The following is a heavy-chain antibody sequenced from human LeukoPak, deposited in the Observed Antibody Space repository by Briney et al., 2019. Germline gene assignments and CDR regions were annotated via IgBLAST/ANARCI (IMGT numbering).Heavy chain of an antibody. V-gene: IGHV4-34*01. Sequence: SETLSLTCAVYGGSFSGYYWSWIRQPPGKGLEWIGEINHSGSTNYNPSLKSRVTISVDTSKNQFSLKLSSVTAADTAVYYCARGSAGTRGPSFQHWGQGTLVTVSS. J-gene: IGHJ1*01. CDR1: GGSFSGYY. CDR2: INHSGST. D-gene: IGHD2-8*02. CDR3: ARGSAGTRGPSFQH.